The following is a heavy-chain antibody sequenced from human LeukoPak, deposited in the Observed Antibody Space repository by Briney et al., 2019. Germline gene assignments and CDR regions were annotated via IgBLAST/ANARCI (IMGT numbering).Heavy chain of an antibody. CDR1: GYTFTYRY. V-gene: IGHV1-45*02. D-gene: IGHD5-24*01. J-gene: IGHJ4*02. Sequence: ASVKVSCKASGYTFTYRYPHWVRQAPGQALEWMGWITPFNGNTNCAQKFQDRVTITRDRSMSTAYMELSSLRSEDTAMYYCANGPDGYNTYWGQGTLVTVSS. CDR3: ANGPDGYNTY. CDR2: ITPFNGNT.